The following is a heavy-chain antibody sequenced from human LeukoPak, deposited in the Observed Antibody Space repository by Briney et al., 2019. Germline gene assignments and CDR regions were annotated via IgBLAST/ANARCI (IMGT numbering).Heavy chain of an antibody. J-gene: IGHJ6*03. CDR3: ARGGSGSYFYYYMDV. CDR1: GGTFSSYA. Sequence: SVKVSCKASGGTFSSYAISWVRQAPGQGLEWMGGIIPIFGTANYAQKFQGRVTITTDESTSTAYMDLSSLRSEDTAVYYCARGGSGSYFYYYMDVWGKGTTVTVSS. CDR2: IIPIFGTA. D-gene: IGHD3-10*01. V-gene: IGHV1-69*05.